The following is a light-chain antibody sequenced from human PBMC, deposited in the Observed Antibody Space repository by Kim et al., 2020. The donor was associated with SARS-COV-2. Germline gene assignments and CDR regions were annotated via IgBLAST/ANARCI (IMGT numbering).Light chain of an antibody. V-gene: IGLV10-54*04. CDR2: RDD. CDR1: NSNVGDLG. CDR3: SAWDSSRTAWV. J-gene: IGLJ2*01. Sequence: ETVTLPCTGSNSNVGDLGAAWLQQHQDRPPKLLSYRDDNRASGISERFFASRSGNTASLTITGLQPEDEADYYCSAWDSSRTAWVFGGGTKVTVL.